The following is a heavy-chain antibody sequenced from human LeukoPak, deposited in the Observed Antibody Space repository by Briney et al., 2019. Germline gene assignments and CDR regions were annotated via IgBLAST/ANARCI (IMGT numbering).Heavy chain of an antibody. CDR1: GFTYSSYE. Sequence: GGSLRLSCAASGFTYSSYEMNWVRQAPGKGLEWVSYISSSGSTIYYADSVKGRFTISRDNAKNSLYLQMNSLRAEDTAVYYCARDYRARSGATLPYYFDYWGQGTLVTVSS. CDR2: ISSSGSTI. V-gene: IGHV3-48*03. J-gene: IGHJ4*02. D-gene: IGHD1-26*01. CDR3: ARDYRARSGATLPYYFDY.